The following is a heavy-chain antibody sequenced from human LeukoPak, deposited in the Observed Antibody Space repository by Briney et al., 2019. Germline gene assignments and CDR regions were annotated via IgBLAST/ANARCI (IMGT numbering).Heavy chain of an antibody. CDR1: GGSISSGDYY. V-gene: IGHV4-61*08. D-gene: IGHD4-17*01. CDR2: IYYSGST. J-gene: IGHJ4*02. Sequence: SQTLSLTCTVSGGSISSGDYYWNWIRQPPGKGLEWIGYIYYSGSTNYNPSLRSRVTISLDTSKKQFSLKLSSVTAADTAIYYCAREGGTVPDYWGQGTLVTVSS. CDR3: AREGGTVPDY.